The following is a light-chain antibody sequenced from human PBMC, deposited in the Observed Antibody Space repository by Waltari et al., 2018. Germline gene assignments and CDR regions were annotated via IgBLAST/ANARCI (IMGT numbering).Light chain of an antibody. CDR3: QHYLRLPVT. Sequence: EIVLTQSPGTLSLSPGESPTLSCRTSQSVTRALAWYQQKPGQAPRLLIYGASNRATGIPDRFSGSGSGTDFSLTISSLEPEEFAVYYCQHYLRLPVTFGQGTKVEVK. CDR2: GAS. V-gene: IGKV3-20*01. J-gene: IGKJ1*01. CDR1: QSVTRA.